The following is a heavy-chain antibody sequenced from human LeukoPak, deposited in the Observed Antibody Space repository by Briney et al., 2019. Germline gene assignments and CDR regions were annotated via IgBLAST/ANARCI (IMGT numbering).Heavy chain of an antibody. D-gene: IGHD3-10*01. V-gene: IGHV3-30-3*01. CDR3: ASSPYYYGSGLDY. J-gene: IGHJ4*02. CDR1: GFTFSSYA. CDR2: ISYDGSNK. Sequence: GSLRLSCAASGFTFSSYAMHWVRQAPGKGLEWVAVISYDGSNKYYADSVKGRFTISRDNSKNTLYLQMNSLRAEDTAVYYCASSPYYYGSGLDYWGQGTLVTVSS.